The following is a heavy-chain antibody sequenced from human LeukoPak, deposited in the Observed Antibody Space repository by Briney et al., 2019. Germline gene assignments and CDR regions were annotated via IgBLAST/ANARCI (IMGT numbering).Heavy chain of an antibody. CDR1: GGPINSDY. Sequence: PSETLSLTCTVSGGPINSDYWSWLRQPPGEGPVWIGYIYHSGNTNYNPSLKSRVTISVDTSKNQFSLKLSSVTAADTAVYYCARQGYSDYWGQGTLVTVSS. CDR3: ARQGYSDY. CDR2: IYHSGNT. V-gene: IGHV4-59*08. J-gene: IGHJ4*02. D-gene: IGHD5-24*01.